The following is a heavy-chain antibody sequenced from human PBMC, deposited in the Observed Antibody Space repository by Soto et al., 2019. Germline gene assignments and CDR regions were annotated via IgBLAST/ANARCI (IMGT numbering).Heavy chain of an antibody. J-gene: IGHJ5*02. V-gene: IGHV4-4*02. CDR3: ASVREAGVDGDWFDP. CDR2: IYHSGST. D-gene: IGHD6-19*01. Sequence: QVQLQESGPGLVKPSGTLSLTCAVSGGSISSSNWWSWVRQPPGKGLEWIGEIYHSGSTNYNPSLKSRVTISVDKSKNQFSLKLSSVTAADTAVYHCASVREAGVDGDWFDPWGQGTLVTVSS. CDR1: GGSISSSNW.